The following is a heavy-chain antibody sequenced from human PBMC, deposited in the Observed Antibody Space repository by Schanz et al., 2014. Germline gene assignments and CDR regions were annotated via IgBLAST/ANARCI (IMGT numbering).Heavy chain of an antibody. CDR3: AKDRGDGYSNGIFQY. CDR1: GFAFNNYG. Sequence: QVQLAESGGGVVQPGRSLRLSCAASGFAFNNYGMHWVRQAPGKGLEWVAIIWYDGSSKNHADSVQARFTISRDNSKNSVSLQMDSLRPEDTAVYFCAKDRGDGYSNGIFQYWGLGTLVTVSS. V-gene: IGHV3-33*06. J-gene: IGHJ4*02. D-gene: IGHD5-18*01. CDR2: IWYDGSSK.